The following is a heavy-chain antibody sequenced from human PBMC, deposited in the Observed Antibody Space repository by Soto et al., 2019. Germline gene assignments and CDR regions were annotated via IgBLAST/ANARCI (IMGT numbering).Heavy chain of an antibody. Sequence: GGSLRLSCTASGFTFGDYAMSWFRQAPGKGREWVGFIRSKAYGGTTEYAAAVKGRFTISRDDSKSIAYLQMNSLKTEDTAVYYCTRVEDIVVVPAAIDPAFDYWGQGTLVTVSS. J-gene: IGHJ4*02. CDR1: GFTFGDYA. CDR3: TRVEDIVVVPAAIDPAFDY. V-gene: IGHV3-49*03. CDR2: IRSKAYGGTT. D-gene: IGHD2-2*02.